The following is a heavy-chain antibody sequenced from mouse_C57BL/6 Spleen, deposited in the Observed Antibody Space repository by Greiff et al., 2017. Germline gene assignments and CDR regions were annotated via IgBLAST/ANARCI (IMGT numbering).Heavy chain of an antibody. J-gene: IGHJ1*03. D-gene: IGHD1-1*01. CDR1: GYAFTSYW. CDR2: IYPGSGST. V-gene: IGHV1-55*01. Sequence: QVQLQQSGAELVRPGTSVKVSCKASGYAFTSYWITWVKQRPGQGLEWIGDIYPGSGSTNYNEKFKSKATLTVDTSSSTAYMQLSSLTSEDSAVYYCARSNYYGSSNLYWYFDVWGTGTTVTVSS. CDR3: ARSNYYGSSNLYWYFDV.